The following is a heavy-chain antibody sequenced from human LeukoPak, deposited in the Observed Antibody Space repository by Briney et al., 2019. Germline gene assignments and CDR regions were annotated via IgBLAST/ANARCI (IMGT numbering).Heavy chain of an antibody. CDR3: ARASHYYGSGSYYTRPRWFAP. CDR1: GGSFSGYQ. CDR2: INHSGST. J-gene: IGHJ5*02. Sequence: SETLSLTCAVYGGSFSGYQWSWIRQPPGKGLEWIGEINHSGSTNYNPSLTSRVTIPVDTSKNQFSLKLSSVTAADTAVYYCARASHYYGSGSYYTRPRWFAPWGQGTLVTVSS. D-gene: IGHD3-10*01. V-gene: IGHV4-34*01.